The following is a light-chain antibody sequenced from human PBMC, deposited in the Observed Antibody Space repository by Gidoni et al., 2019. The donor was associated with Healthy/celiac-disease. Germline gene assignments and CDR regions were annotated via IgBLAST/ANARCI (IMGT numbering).Light chain of an antibody. Sequence: SLELTQPPSVSVSPGQTARITCSVDALPKQYTYWYQQKPGQAPVLVIYKDSGRPSGIPERFSGSSSGTTVTLTISGVQAEDEADYYCQSADSSGTYVVFGGGTKLTVL. J-gene: IGLJ2*01. CDR3: QSADSSGTYVV. CDR2: KDS. CDR1: ALPKQY. V-gene: IGLV3-25*02.